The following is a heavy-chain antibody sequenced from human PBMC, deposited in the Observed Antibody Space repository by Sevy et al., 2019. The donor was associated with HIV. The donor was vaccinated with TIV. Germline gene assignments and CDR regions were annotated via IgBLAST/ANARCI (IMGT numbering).Heavy chain of an antibody. CDR1: GFTFSSYG. CDR3: ARDLEFYDNGDYGPAFMPDY. J-gene: IGHJ4*02. CDR2: IWFDGSNT. Sequence: GGSLRLSCAASGFTFSSYGMHWVRQAPGKGLEWVALIWFDGSNTYYADSVKGRFTISRDIAKNTLHLQMNSLGGEETAVYYCARDLEFYDNGDYGPAFMPDYWGQGTLVTVSS. V-gene: IGHV3-33*01. D-gene: IGHD4-17*01.